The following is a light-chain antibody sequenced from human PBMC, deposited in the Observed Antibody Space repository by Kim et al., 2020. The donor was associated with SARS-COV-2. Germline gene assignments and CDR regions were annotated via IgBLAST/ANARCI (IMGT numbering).Light chain of an antibody. V-gene: IGLV3-1*01. CDR1: KLGDKY. CDR3: QAWDSSTVV. J-gene: IGLJ2*01. Sequence: SYELTQPPSVSVSPGQTASITCSGDKLGDKYACWYQQKPGQSPVLVIYKDSKRPSGIPERFSGYNSGNTATLTISGTQAMDEADYYCQAWDSSTVV. CDR2: KDS.